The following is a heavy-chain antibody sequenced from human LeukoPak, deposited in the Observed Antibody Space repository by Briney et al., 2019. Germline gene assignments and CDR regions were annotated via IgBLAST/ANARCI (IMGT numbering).Heavy chain of an antibody. V-gene: IGHV3-33*01. CDR1: GFTFGHYG. CDR3: ARDQDGYNLFDY. J-gene: IGHJ4*02. Sequence: PGGSLRLSCAASGFTFGHYGMPWVRQAPGKGLEWVAIIWYDGSEKFYADSVQGRFTISRDNSKDTLYLQMNNLRLDDTGVYYCARDQDGYNLFDYWGQGTLVTVSS. D-gene: IGHD5-24*01. CDR2: IWYDGSEK.